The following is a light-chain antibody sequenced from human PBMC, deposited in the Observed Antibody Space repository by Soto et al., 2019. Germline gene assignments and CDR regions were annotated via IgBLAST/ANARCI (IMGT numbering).Light chain of an antibody. V-gene: IGKV4-1*01. CDR1: QSVLYSSNNKNY. J-gene: IGKJ1*01. Sequence: DIVMTQSPDSLAVSLVERATINCKSSQSVLYSSNNKNYLAWYQQKPGQPPKLLIYWASTRESGVTDRFSGSGSGTDFTLTVSSLQAEDVAVYYCQQYYSTLWTSGQGTKVEIK. CDR3: QQYYSTLWT. CDR2: WAS.